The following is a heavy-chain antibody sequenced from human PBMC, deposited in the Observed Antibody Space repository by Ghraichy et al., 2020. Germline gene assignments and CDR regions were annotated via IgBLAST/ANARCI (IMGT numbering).Heavy chain of an antibody. J-gene: IGHJ5*02. D-gene: IGHD2-15*01. V-gene: IGHV4-30-4*07. CDR2: IYYSGST. CDR1: GGSISSGGYS. Sequence: SETLSLTCAVSGGSISSGGYSWSWIRQPPGKGLEWIGYIYYSGSTYYNPSLKSRVTISVDTSKNQFSLKLSSVTAADTAVYYCARDWGTGRGWSKGRLGFDPWGQGTLVTVSS. CDR3: ARDWGTGRGWSKGRLGFDP.